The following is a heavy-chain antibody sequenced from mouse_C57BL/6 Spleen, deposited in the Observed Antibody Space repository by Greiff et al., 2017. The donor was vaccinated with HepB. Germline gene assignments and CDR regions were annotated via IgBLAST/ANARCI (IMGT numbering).Heavy chain of an antibody. CDR2: ISYDGSN. J-gene: IGHJ2*01. V-gene: IGHV3-6*01. D-gene: IGHD3-2*02. Sequence: EVKLQESGPGLVKPSQSLSLTCSVTGYSITSGYYWNWIRQFPGNKLEWMGYISYDGSNNYNPSLKNRISITRDTSKNQFFLKLNSVTTEDTATYYCARDLDSSGYVDYWGQGTTLTVSS. CDR3: ARDLDSSGYVDY. CDR1: GYSITSGYY.